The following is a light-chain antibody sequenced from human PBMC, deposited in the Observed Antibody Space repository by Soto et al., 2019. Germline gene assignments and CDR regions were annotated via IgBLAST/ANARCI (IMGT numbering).Light chain of an antibody. CDR2: GNS. CDR1: SSNIGAGYD. J-gene: IGLJ1*01. CDR3: QSYDSSLNVV. V-gene: IGLV1-40*01. Sequence: QSVLTKPPSVYGAPGQRVTISCTGSSSNIGAGYDVHWYQELPGTAPKLLIYGNSNRPSGVPDRFSGSKSGTSASLAITGLQAEDEADYYCQSYDSSLNVVFGTGTKVTVL.